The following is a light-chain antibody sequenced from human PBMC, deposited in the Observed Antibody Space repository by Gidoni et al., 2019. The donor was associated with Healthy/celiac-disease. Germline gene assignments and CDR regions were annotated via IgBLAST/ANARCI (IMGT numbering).Light chain of an antibody. Sequence: QSVLTQPPSVSGAPGQRVTISCTGSSSNIVACYDVHWYQQLPGTAPKLLIYGNSNRPSGVPDRFSGSKSGTSAALVITGLQAEDEADYYCQSYDSSLSGSVFGGGTKLTVL. J-gene: IGLJ2*01. V-gene: IGLV1-40*01. CDR3: QSYDSSLSGSV. CDR2: GNS. CDR1: SSNIVACYD.